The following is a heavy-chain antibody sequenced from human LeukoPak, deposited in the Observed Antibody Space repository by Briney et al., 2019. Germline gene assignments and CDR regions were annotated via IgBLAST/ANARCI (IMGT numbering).Heavy chain of an antibody. CDR1: GGSISSSNW. V-gene: IGHV4-4*02. CDR2: IYHSGST. CDR3: DGRYSVIAAAGTDYYYGMDV. Sequence: PSETLSLTCAVSGGSISSSNWWSWVRQPPGKGLEWIGEIYHSGSTNYNPSLKSRVTISVDKSKNQFSLKLSSVTAADTAVYYCDGRYSVIAAAGTDYYYGMDVWGQGTTVTVSS. J-gene: IGHJ6*02. D-gene: IGHD6-13*01.